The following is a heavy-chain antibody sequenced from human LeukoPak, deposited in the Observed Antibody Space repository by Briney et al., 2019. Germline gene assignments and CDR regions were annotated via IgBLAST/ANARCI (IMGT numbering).Heavy chain of an antibody. D-gene: IGHD3-10*01. Sequence: SETLSLTCTVSGGSISSSRYYWGWIRQPPGKGLEWIGSIYYSGSTYYNTSLKISVTISVDTSKNKFSLTLSLVTAADTAVYYCAKHRGGVYYYDSGTYYQLDGMDVWGQGTTVTVSS. CDR1: GGSISSSRYY. CDR3: AKHRGGVYYYDSGTYYQLDGMDV. CDR2: IYYSGST. J-gene: IGHJ6*02. V-gene: IGHV4-39*01.